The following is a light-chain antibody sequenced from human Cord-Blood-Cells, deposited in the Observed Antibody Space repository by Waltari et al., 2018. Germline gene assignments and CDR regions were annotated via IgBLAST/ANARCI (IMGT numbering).Light chain of an antibody. Sequence: QSVLTQPPSASGTPGQRVTISCSGSSPNIGSHYVYWYQQLPGTAPKLLIYRNNQRPSGVPDRLSGSKSGTSASLAISGLRSEDEADYYCAAWDDSLSGAVFGGGTQLTVL. CDR1: SPNIGSHY. CDR2: RNN. V-gene: IGLV1-47*01. CDR3: AAWDDSLSGAV. J-gene: IGLJ7*01.